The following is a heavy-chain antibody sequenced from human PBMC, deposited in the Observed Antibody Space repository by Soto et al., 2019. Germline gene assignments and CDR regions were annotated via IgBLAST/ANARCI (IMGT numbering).Heavy chain of an antibody. CDR1: GYTFTTYA. V-gene: IGHV1-3*01. Sequence: QVHIVQSGAEVKKPGAPVKISCQASGYTFTTYAIHWVRQDPGQRLEWMGWIYPGNGDTEYSQRFHDRVTFTRDPSASTAYMELRSLTSEYTAMYYCARNTPGYYHYDYWGQGTRLTVSS. CDR3: ARNTPGYYHYDY. D-gene: IGHD3-22*01. J-gene: IGHJ4*02. CDR2: IYPGNGDT.